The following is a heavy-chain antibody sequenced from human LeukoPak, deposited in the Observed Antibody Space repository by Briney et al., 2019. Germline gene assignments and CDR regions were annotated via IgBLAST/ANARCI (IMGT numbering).Heavy chain of an antibody. CDR1: GFTFDDYA. V-gene: IGHV3-9*01. CDR3: AKDSEIAAAGLNFDY. Sequence: GGSLRLSCAASGFTFDDYAMHWVRQAPGKGLEWVSGISWNSGGIGYADSVKGRFTISRDNAKNSLYLQMNSLRAEDTALYYCAKDSEIAAAGLNFDYWGQGTLVTVSS. D-gene: IGHD6-13*01. CDR2: ISWNSGGI. J-gene: IGHJ4*02.